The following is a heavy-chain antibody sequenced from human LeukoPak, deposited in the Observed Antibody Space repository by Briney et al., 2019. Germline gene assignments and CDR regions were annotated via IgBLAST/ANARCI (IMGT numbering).Heavy chain of an antibody. D-gene: IGHD3-10*01. CDR3: ARRRDYYSY. Sequence: GGSLRLSCAASGFTFSSYSMNWVRRAPGKGLEWVANIKQDGSEKYYVDSVKGRFTISRDNAKNSLYLQMNSLRAEDTAVYYCARRRDYYSYWGQGTLVTVSS. CDR2: IKQDGSEK. CDR1: GFTFSSYS. V-gene: IGHV3-7*03. J-gene: IGHJ4*02.